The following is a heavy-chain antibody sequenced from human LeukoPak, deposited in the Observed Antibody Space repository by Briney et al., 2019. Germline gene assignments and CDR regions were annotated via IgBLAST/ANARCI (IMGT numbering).Heavy chain of an antibody. CDR3: ARDRPGSMDV. V-gene: IGHV3-23*01. Sequence: GGSLRLSCAASGFTFISYAMSWVRQAPGKGLEWVSAISGSGGSTYYADSVKGRFTISRDNAKNSLYLQMSSLRDEDTAVYYCARDRPGSMDVWGQGTTVAVSS. CDR1: GFTFISYA. CDR2: ISGSGGST. J-gene: IGHJ6*02.